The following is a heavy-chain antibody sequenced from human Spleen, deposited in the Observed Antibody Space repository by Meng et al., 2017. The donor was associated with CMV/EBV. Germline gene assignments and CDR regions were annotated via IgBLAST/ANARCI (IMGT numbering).Heavy chain of an antibody. Sequence: SETLSLTCTVSGGSIRSSSYYWGWIRQPPGKGLEWIGTIFYSGTTYYNPSLKSRVTISEDTSKNQFSLNLSSLTAADTAVYYCARGVEGMDVWGQGTTVTVSS. CDR3: ARGVEGMDV. CDR2: IFYSGTT. V-gene: IGHV4-39*07. D-gene: IGHD3-3*01. CDR1: GGSIRSSSYY. J-gene: IGHJ6*02.